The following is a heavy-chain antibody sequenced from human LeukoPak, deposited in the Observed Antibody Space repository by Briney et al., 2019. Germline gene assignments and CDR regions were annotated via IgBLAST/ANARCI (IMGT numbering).Heavy chain of an antibody. D-gene: IGHD3-16*01. CDR2: IRYDGSNE. CDR1: GFTLSSYS. V-gene: IGHV3-30-3*01. Sequence: GGSLRLSCAASGFTLSSYSMHWVRQAPGKGLEWVAVIRYDGSNEYYADSVKGRFTISSDNSKNTLYLQMNSLRAEDTAVYYCARDRSDYSIKYYYYYGMDVWGQGTTVTVSS. J-gene: IGHJ6*02. CDR3: ARDRSDYSIKYYYYYGMDV.